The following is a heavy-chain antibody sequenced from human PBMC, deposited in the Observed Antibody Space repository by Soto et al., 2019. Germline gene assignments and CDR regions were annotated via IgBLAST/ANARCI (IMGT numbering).Heavy chain of an antibody. CDR3: AKDRHDIVVVAAALYLDWFDP. V-gene: IGHV3-23*01. Sequence: EVQLLESGGGLVHPGGSLRLSCAASGFTFSTDAMSWGRQAPGKGLEWVSAISGSGGSTYYADSVKGRFTISRANSKNTLYLQMNSLGAEDTAVYYCAKDRHDIVVVAAALYLDWFDPWGQGTLVTVSS. CDR1: GFTFSTDA. D-gene: IGHD2-2*01. CDR2: ISGSGGST. J-gene: IGHJ5*02.